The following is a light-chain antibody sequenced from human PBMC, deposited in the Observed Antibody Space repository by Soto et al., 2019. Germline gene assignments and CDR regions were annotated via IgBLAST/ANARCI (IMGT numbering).Light chain of an antibody. V-gene: IGKV3-15*01. J-gene: IGKJ5*01. CDR3: QQYNNWPPIT. CDR1: QSVSSN. Sequence: EIVMTQSPATLSVSPGERATLSCRASQSVSSNLAWSQQKPGQAPRLLLYGASTRATGIPARFSGSGSWTEFTLTISSLQSEDFAVYYCQQYNNWPPITFGQGTRLEIK. CDR2: GAS.